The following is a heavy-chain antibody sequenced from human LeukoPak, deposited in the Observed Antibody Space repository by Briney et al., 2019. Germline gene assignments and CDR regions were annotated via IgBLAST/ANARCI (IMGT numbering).Heavy chain of an antibody. CDR3: ARGLPGGPPY. Sequence: PGGSLRLSCAASGFTFSDHAMIWVRQAPGKGLEWVSGISARGDSTYYADSVKGRFTISREWSRNTLYLQMNSLRAEDTAVYYCARGLPGGPPYWGQGTLVTVSS. CDR1: GFTFSDHA. V-gene: IGHV3-23*01. D-gene: IGHD3-10*01. CDR2: ISARGDST. J-gene: IGHJ4*02.